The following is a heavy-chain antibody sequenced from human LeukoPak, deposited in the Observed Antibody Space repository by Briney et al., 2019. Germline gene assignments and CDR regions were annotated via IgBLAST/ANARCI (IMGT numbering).Heavy chain of an antibody. CDR3: ARDLGLRGSTSWLRSPDYYYYMDV. V-gene: IGHV1-69*05. J-gene: IGHJ6*03. CDR2: IIPIFGTA. CDR1: GGTFSSYA. Sequence: SVKVSCKASGGTFSSYAISWVRQAPGQGLEWMGGIIPIFGTANYAQKFQGRVTITTDESTSTAYMELSSLRSEDTAVYYCARDLGLRGSTSWLRSPDYYYYMDVWGKGTTVTVSS. D-gene: IGHD2-2*01.